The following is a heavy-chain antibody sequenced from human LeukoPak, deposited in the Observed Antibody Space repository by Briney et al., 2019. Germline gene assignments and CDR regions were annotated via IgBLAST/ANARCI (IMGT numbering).Heavy chain of an antibody. V-gene: IGHV3-30*02. Sequence: GGSLRLSCAASGFTFSSYGMHWVRQAPGKGLEWVAFIRYDGSNKYYADSVKGRFTISRDNSKNTLYLQMNSLRAEDTAVYYCAKSSQATSLLWFGESYGGFDYWGQGTLVTVSS. CDR3: AKSSQATSLLWFGESYGGFDY. D-gene: IGHD3-10*01. J-gene: IGHJ4*02. CDR2: IRYDGSNK. CDR1: GFTFSSYG.